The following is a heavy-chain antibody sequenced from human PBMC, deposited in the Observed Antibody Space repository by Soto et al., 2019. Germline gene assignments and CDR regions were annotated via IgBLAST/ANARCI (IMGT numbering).Heavy chain of an antibody. CDR1: GFTFSSYA. V-gene: IGHV3-23*01. CDR3: AKTAVGVNGNEDHALDI. J-gene: IGHJ3*02. D-gene: IGHD1-1*01. Sequence: EVQLLESGGGLVQPGGSLRLSCAASGFTFSSYAMSWVRQAPGKGLEWVSAISGSGSNRHYAASVKGPFTISRDNSKNMFYLQINSLRAEDTAIYSCAKTAVGVNGNEDHALDIWGQGTMVTVSS. CDR2: ISGSGSNR.